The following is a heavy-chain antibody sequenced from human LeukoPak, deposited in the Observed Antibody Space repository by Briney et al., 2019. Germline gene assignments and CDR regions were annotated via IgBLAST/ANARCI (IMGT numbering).Heavy chain of an antibody. D-gene: IGHD3-10*01. CDR3: ARGSYGSGSYYSYYYYYYMDV. CDR1: GFTFSSYG. CDR2: IRYDGSNK. Sequence: GGSLRLSCAASGFTFSSYGMHWVRQAPGKGLEWVAFIRYDGSNKYYADSVKGRFTISRDNAKNSLYLQMNSLRAEDTAVYYCARGSYGSGSYYSYYYYYYMDVWGKGTTVTVSS. V-gene: IGHV3-30*02. J-gene: IGHJ6*03.